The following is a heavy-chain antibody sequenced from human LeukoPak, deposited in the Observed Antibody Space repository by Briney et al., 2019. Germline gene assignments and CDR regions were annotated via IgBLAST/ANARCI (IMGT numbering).Heavy chain of an antibody. J-gene: IGHJ5*02. V-gene: IGHV3-53*01. CDR1: GLTGSHNY. CDR3: IVFGDSNH. CDR2: IHTSGDT. Sequence: GGSLRLSCAASGLTGSHNYVSWVRQAPGKGPEWVSAIHTSGDTCYADSVKGRFTISRDTSKNTLYLQINSLRVEDTAVYYCIVFGDSNHWGQGTLVTVSS. D-gene: IGHD4-17*01.